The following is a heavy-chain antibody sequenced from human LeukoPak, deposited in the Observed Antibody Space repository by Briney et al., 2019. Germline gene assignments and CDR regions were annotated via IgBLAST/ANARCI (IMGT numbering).Heavy chain of an antibody. CDR1: GYTFTGYY. D-gene: IGHD6-19*01. V-gene: IGHV1-2*04. Sequence: ASVKVSCKASGYTFTGYYMHWVRQAPGQGLEWMGWINPNSGGTNYAQKFQGWVTMTRDTSISTAYMELSRLRSDDTAVYYCARDASSGSFDFDYRGQGTLVTVSS. J-gene: IGHJ4*02. CDR2: INPNSGGT. CDR3: ARDASSGSFDFDY.